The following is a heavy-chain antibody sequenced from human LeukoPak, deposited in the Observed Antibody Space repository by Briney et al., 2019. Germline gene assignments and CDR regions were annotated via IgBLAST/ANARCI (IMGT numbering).Heavy chain of an antibody. V-gene: IGHV4-39*01. Sequence: SETLSLTCTVSGGSISSSSYYWGWIRQPPGKGLEWIGSIYYSGSTYYNPSLKSRVTISVDTSKNQFSLKLSSVTAADTAVHYCARLSDEDRFDYWGQGTLVTVSS. CDR2: IYYSGST. CDR1: GGSISSSSYY. CDR3: ARLSDEDRFDY. J-gene: IGHJ4*02.